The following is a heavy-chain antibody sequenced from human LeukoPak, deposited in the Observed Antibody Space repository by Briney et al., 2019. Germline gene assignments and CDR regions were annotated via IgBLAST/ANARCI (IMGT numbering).Heavy chain of an antibody. V-gene: IGHV4-59*01. J-gene: IGHJ4*02. Sequence: SETLSLTCTVSGGSISGYYWSWIRQPPGKGLEWIAYIYYNGISNYNPSLKSRVTISVDTSKNQFSLKLSSVTAADTAVYYCARESIAARRFDYWGQGTLVTVSS. CDR1: GGSISGYY. CDR3: ARESIAARRFDY. CDR2: IYYNGIS. D-gene: IGHD6-6*01.